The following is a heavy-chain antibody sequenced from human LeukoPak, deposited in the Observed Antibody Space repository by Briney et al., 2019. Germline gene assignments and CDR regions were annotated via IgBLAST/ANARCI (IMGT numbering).Heavy chain of an antibody. D-gene: IGHD3-9*01. J-gene: IGHJ4*02. Sequence: PGGSLRLSCAASGFTFSSYSMNWVRQPPGKGLEWIGEINHSGSTNYNPSLKSRVTISVDTSKNQFSLKLSSVTAADTAVYYCARGGYFDWLTFDYWGQGTLVTVSS. CDR2: INHSGST. CDR3: ARGGYFDWLTFDY. V-gene: IGHV4-34*01. CDR1: GFTFSSYS.